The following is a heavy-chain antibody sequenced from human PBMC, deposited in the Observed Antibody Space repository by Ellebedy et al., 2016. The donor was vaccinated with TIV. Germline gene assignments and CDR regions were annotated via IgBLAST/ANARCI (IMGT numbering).Heavy chain of an antibody. CDR1: GFTFHTYA. V-gene: IGHV3-23*01. D-gene: IGHD1-26*01. CDR3: AKDRDWDGRPAFDY. J-gene: IGHJ4*02. CDR2: ISDDTSRT. Sequence: GGSLRLSXAASGFTFHTYAINWVRQAPGKGLEWVSEISDDTSRTNYADSVQGRFTISRDNSKNTVYLQMKSLRAEDTAIYYCAKDRDWDGRPAFDYWGQGTLVTVSS.